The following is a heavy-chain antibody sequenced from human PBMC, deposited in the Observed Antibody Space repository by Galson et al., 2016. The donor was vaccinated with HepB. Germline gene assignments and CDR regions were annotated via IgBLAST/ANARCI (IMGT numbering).Heavy chain of an antibody. V-gene: IGHV4-34*01. CDR1: GGSFSGYY. J-gene: IGHJ4*02. D-gene: IGHD3-10*01. Sequence: SETLSLTCTVYGGSFSGYYWSWIRQPPGKGLEWIGEINHGGNTNYNPSLKSRVSIPVDTSKNEFSLNVNSVTAADTAVFYCARAKYGSGTLFDYWGQGTLVAVSS. CDR3: ARAKYGSGTLFDY. CDR2: INHGGNT.